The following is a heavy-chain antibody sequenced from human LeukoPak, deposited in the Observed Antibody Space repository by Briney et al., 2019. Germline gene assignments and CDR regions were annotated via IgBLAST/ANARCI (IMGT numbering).Heavy chain of an antibody. D-gene: IGHD2/OR15-2a*01. CDR1: GFTFSSYW. V-gene: IGHV3-7*01. J-gene: IGHJ4*02. CDR3: ARGGTRSPID. CDR2: IKEDGSAT. Sequence: PGGSLRLSCVASGFTFSSYWMIWLRQAPEKGLEWVANIKEDGSATYYVDSVKGRFTISRDNAKNSLYLQMNSLRAEDTAIYYCARGGTRSPIDWGPGTLVTVSS.